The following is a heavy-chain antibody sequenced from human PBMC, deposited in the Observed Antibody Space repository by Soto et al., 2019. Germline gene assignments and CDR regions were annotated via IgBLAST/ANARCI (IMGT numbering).Heavy chain of an antibody. V-gene: IGHV1-3*01. Sequence: QVQLVQSGAEMKRPGASVTVSCTASGYIFANYPMQWVRQAPGQGLEWMGWINPGNGNTKYSKKFQGRLTMTRDTSAQTIYIELSRLTSKDPAMYYCARVVRHFSGSGDPWFDPWGQGTLVPVSS. J-gene: IGHJ5*02. CDR3: ARVVRHFSGSGDPWFDP. D-gene: IGHD3-10*01. CDR1: GYIFANYP. CDR2: INPGNGNT.